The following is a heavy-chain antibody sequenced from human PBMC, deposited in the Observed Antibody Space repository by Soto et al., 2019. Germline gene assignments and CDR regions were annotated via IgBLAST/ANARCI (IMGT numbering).Heavy chain of an antibody. V-gene: IGHV3-23*01. CDR1: GFTFSSYA. D-gene: IGHD3-9*01. CDR3: AKEALADVLRYFDWLSYYFDY. J-gene: IGHJ4*02. CDR2: ISGSGGST. Sequence: VGSLRLSCAASGFTFSSYAMSWVRQAPGKGLEWVSAISGSGGSTYYADSVKGRFTISRDNSKNTLYLQMNSLRAEDTAVYYCAKEALADVLRYFDWLSYYFDYWGQGTLVTVSS.